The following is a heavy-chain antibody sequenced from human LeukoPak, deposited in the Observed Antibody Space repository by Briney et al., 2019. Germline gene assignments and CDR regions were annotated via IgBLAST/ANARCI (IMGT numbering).Heavy chain of an antibody. D-gene: IGHD3-10*01. CDR2: IYYSGST. V-gene: IGHV4-59*01. J-gene: IGHJ4*02. CDR1: GGPISSYY. CDR3: ARGGLLWFGELIDY. Sequence: SETLSLTCTVSGGPISSYYWSWIRRPPGRGLEWIGYIYYSGSTNYNPSLKSRVTISVDTSKNQFSLKLSSVTAADTAVYYCARGGLLWFGELIDYWGQRTLVTVSS.